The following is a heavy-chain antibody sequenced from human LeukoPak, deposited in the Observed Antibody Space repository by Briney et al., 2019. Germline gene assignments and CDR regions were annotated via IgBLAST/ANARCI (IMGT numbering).Heavy chain of an antibody. Sequence: GGSLRLSCAASGFTFSSYAMHWVRQAPGKGLEWVANIKQDGSEKYYVDSVKGRFTISRDNAKNSLYLQMNSLRAEDTAVYYCARMGLRYFDWLRDYWGQGTLVTVSS. V-gene: IGHV3-7*01. J-gene: IGHJ4*02. CDR1: GFTFSSYA. D-gene: IGHD3-9*01. CDR3: ARMGLRYFDWLRDY. CDR2: IKQDGSEK.